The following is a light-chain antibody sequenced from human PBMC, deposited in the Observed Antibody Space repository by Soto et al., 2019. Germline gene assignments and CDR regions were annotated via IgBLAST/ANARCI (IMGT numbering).Light chain of an antibody. CDR1: SSNIGNNY. V-gene: IGLV1-51*01. CDR2: DNN. CDR3: GTWDSSLSFG. J-gene: IGLJ3*02. Sequence: QSVLTQPPSVSAAPGQKVTISCSGSSSNIGNNYVSWYQQLPGTAPKLLIYDNNKRPSGIPDRFSGSKSGTSATLGITGLQTGDEADYYCGTWDSSLSFGFGGGTKVTVL.